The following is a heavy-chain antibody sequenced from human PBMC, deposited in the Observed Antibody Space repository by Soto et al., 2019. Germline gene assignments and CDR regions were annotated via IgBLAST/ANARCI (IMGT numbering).Heavy chain of an antibody. J-gene: IGHJ2*01. CDR3: AHRQSGGAYWYFDL. CDR2: IYWDDDK. D-gene: IGHD1-26*01. CDR1: GGSLSTIGVD. Sequence: QITLNASGPTRVKPTPTLKLTGTFSGGSLSTIGVDVGWIRQPPGKALEWLALIYWDDDKRYSPSLESRLTITKDTSKNQVVLTMTNMDPVDTATYYCAHRQSGGAYWYFDLWGRGTLVTVSS. V-gene: IGHV2-5*02.